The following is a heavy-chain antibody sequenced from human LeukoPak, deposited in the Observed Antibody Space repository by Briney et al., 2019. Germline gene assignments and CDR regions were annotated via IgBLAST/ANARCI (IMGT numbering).Heavy chain of an antibody. CDR2: ISYDGSNK. CDR3: AKESGYLIAVAGTVSDY. CDR1: GFTFSSYA. J-gene: IGHJ4*02. D-gene: IGHD6-19*01. V-gene: IGHV3-30-3*01. Sequence: GGSLRLSCAASGFTFSSYAMHWVRQAPGKGLEWVAVISYDGSNKYYADSVKGRFTISRDNSKNTLYLQMNSLRAEDTAVYYCAKESGYLIAVAGTVSDYWGQGTLVTVSS.